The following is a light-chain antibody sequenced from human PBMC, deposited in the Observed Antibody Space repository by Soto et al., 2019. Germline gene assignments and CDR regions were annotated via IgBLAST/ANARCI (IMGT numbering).Light chain of an antibody. CDR2: AAS. CDR1: QGIRNG. J-gene: IGKJ4*01. Sequence: DIQMTQYPSSLSASLGDRVTITCRASQGIRNGLGWYQQKPGKAPKRLIYAASTLQSGVPSRFSGSGSGTEFTLTISSLQPEDFATYYCLQHNNYPLTFGGGTKVDIK. V-gene: IGKV1-17*01. CDR3: LQHNNYPLT.